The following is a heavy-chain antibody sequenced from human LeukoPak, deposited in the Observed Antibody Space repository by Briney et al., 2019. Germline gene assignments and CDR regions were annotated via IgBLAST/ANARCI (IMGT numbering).Heavy chain of an antibody. CDR3: ARVSPNTVTTLQYFDY. D-gene: IGHD4-17*01. Sequence: LAGGSLRLSCAASGFTVSSNYMTWVRQAPGKGLQWVSVIHKNAITYYADTVKGRFTISRDNSKNMVYLQMNSLRAEDTAVYYCARVSPNTVTTLQYFDYWGQGTLVTVSS. J-gene: IGHJ4*02. V-gene: IGHV3-53*01. CDR2: IHKNAIT. CDR1: GFTVSSNY.